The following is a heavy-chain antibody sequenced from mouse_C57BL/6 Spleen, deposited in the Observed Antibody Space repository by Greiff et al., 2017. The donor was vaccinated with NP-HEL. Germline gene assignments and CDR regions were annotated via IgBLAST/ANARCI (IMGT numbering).Heavy chain of an antibody. CDR3: AREPAYYSNYSSFAY. V-gene: IGHV1-82*01. CDR1: GYAFSSSW. J-gene: IGHJ3*01. Sequence: VQLQQSGPELVKPGASVKISCKASGYAFSSSWMNWVKQRPGKGLEWIGRIYPGDGDTNYNGKFKGTATLTADKSSSTAYMQLSSLTSEDSAVYFCAREPAYYSNYSSFAYWGQGTLVTVSA. D-gene: IGHD2-5*01. CDR2: IYPGDGDT.